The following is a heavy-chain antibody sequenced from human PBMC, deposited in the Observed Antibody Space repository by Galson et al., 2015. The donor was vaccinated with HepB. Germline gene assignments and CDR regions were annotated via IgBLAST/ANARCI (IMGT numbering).Heavy chain of an antibody. CDR1: GFSLSTSGVG. J-gene: IGHJ4*02. V-gene: IGHV2-5*02. CDR3: AHRKDIVVVPAAIRGAPFDY. D-gene: IGHD2-2*02. CDR2: IYWDDDK. Sequence: PALVKPTQTLTLTCTFSGFSLSTSGVGVGWIRQPPGKALEWLALIYWDDDKRYSPSLKSRLTITKDTSKNQVVLTMTNMDPVDTATYYCAHRKDIVVVPAAIRGAPFDYWGQGTLVTVSS.